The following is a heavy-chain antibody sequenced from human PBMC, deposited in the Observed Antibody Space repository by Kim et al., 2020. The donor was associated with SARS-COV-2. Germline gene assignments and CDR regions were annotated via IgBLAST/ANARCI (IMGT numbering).Heavy chain of an antibody. D-gene: IGHD5-12*01. CDR2: VKQDGGEK. CDR1: GFTFTTYS. V-gene: IGHV3-7*01. Sequence: GGSLRLSCAASGFTFTTYSMSWVRQAPGKGLEWVASVKQDGGEKYYVDSVKGRFTISRDNAKNSLCLQLNSLRAEDTAVYYCARGFVAMSYWGQGTLVTV. CDR3: ARGFVAMSY. J-gene: IGHJ4*02.